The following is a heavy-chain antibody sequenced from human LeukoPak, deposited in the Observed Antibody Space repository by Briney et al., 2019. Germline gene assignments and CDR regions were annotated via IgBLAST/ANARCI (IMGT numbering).Heavy chain of an antibody. CDR2: IWYDGSNK. CDR1: GFTFSSYG. V-gene: IGHV3-33*01. Sequence: GGSLRLSCAASGFTFSSYGMNWVRKAPGKGLEWVAVIWYDGSNKYYADSVKGRFTISRDNSKNTLYLQMNSLRAEDTAVYYCARDEWDGSGSSDYWGQGTLVTVSS. J-gene: IGHJ4*02. D-gene: IGHD3-10*01. CDR3: ARDEWDGSGSSDY.